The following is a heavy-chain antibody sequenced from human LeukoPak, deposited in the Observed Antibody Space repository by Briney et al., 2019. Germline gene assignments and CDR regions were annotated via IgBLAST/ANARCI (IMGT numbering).Heavy chain of an antibody. CDR1: GYTFTSYY. Sequence: GASVKVSCKASGYTFTSYYMHWVRQAPGQGLEWMGIINPSGGSTSYAQKFQGRVTMTRDTSTSTVYMELSSLRSEDTAVYYCAREGITFGGVIDNDYWGQGTLVTVSS. J-gene: IGHJ4*02. D-gene: IGHD3-16*02. CDR3: AREGITFGGVIDNDY. CDR2: INPSGGST. V-gene: IGHV1-46*01.